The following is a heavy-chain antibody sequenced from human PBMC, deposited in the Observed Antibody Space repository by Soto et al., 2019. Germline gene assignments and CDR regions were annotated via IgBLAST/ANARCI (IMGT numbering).Heavy chain of an antibody. CDR2: ISNDGSDK. CDR3: AKEGRYGDYGNY. V-gene: IGHV3-30*18. D-gene: IGHD4-17*01. Sequence: GGSLRLSCAASGFTFSSYGMHWVRQAPGKGLEWVAVISNDGSDKYYADSVKGRVTISRDNSKNTVHLQMNSLRAEDTAVYYCAKEGRYGDYGNYWGLGTLVTLSS. CDR1: GFTFSSYG. J-gene: IGHJ4*02.